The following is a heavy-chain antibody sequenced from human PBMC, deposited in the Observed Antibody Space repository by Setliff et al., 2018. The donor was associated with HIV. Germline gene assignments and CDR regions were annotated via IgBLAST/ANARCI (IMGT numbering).Heavy chain of an antibody. V-gene: IGHV4-39*01. CDR2: IHYNGRT. J-gene: IGHJ5*02. D-gene: IGHD2-2*02. Sequence: SETLSLTCTVSGDSITNDDYYWGWIRQPPGKGLEWIAIIHYNGRTYYDPSLKSRVTIFVDTSKTQFYLKLRSVTASDTAVYYCARYTSKVDWFDPWGQGTLVTVSS. CDR3: ARYTSKVDWFDP. CDR1: GDSITNDDYY.